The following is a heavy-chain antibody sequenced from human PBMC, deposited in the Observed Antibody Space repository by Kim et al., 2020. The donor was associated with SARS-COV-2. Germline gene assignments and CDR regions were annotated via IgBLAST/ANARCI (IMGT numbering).Heavy chain of an antibody. CDR3: ARDRRSGGSSLDY. J-gene: IGHJ4*02. Sequence: YNPALTRRVTRSVDTSKNQFSLKLSSVTAADTAVYYWARDRRSGGSSLDYWGQGTLVTVSS. V-gene: IGHV4-39*07. D-gene: IGHD1-26*01.